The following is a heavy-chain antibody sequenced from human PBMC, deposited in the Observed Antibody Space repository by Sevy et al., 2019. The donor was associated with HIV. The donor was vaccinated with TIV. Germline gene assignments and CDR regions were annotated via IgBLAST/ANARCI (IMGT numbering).Heavy chain of an antibody. CDR2: IHYSGST. V-gene: IGHV4-39*02. CDR3: ANMGRGYYFYFEL. Sequence: SETLSLTCTVSGGSFSTSYYWGWVRQPPGKGPELIGCIHYSGSTYYNPSLKSRVSISVDTSKNSFSLKLSSVTAADTAVYYCANMGRGYYFYFELWGQGTLVTVSS. CDR1: GGSFSTSYY. J-gene: IGHJ4*02. D-gene: IGHD3-3*01.